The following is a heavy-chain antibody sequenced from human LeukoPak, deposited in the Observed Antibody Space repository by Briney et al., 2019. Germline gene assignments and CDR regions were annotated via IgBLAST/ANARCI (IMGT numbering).Heavy chain of an antibody. Sequence: SETLSLTCAVSGGSLNSYYWTWIRQPPGKGLERIAYIYYSGSTNYNPSLKSRVTISVDTSKNQFSLTLSSVTAADTAVYYCARLRGNYFPDYWGQGTLVTVSS. J-gene: IGHJ4*02. CDR2: IYYSGST. CDR1: GGSLNSYY. CDR3: ARLRGNYFPDY. D-gene: IGHD4-11*01. V-gene: IGHV4-59*01.